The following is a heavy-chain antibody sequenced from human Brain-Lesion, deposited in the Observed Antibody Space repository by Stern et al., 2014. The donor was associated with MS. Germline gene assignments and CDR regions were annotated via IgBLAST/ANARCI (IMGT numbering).Heavy chain of an antibody. V-gene: IGHV1-24*01. CDR3: ATLSPGAGGNYYRHFDY. CDR2: FYPEEGET. CDR1: GYTLTELS. J-gene: IGHJ4*02. D-gene: IGHD1-26*01. Sequence: QVQLVQSGAEVKKPGASVKVSCKVSGYTLTELSMHWVRQPPRKGLEWMGGFYPEEGETIYAQKFQGRVTMTEDTSTDTAYMELSSLRSEDTAVYYCATLSPGAGGNYYRHFDYWGQGTLVTVSS.